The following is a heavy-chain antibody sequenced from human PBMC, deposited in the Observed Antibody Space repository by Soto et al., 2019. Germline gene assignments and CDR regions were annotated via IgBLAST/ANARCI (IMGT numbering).Heavy chain of an antibody. CDR3: ASRSSGWYFDY. Sequence: GGSLRFSCAASGFTFSSYAMNWVRQAPGKGLEWVSVISGSGGSTYYADSVKGRFTISRDNSKNTLYLQMNSLRAEDTAVYYCASRSSGWYFDYWGQGTLVTVSS. CDR2: ISGSGGST. V-gene: IGHV3-23*01. D-gene: IGHD6-19*01. CDR1: GFTFSSYA. J-gene: IGHJ4*02.